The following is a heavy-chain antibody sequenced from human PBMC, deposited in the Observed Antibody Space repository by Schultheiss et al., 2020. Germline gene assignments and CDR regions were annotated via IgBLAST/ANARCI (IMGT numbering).Heavy chain of an antibody. CDR3: AKDSYYYYYYMDV. CDR1: GFTFDDYA. Sequence: GGSLRLSCAASGFTFDDYAMHWVRQAPWKGLEWVSGISWNSGSIGYADSVKGRFTISRDNAKNSLYLQMNSLRAEDTALYYCAKDSYYYYYYMDVWGKGTTVTVYS. CDR2: ISWNSGSI. J-gene: IGHJ6*03. V-gene: IGHV3-9*01.